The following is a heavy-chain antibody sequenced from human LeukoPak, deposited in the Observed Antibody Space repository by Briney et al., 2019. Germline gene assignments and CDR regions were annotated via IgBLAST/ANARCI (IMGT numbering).Heavy chain of an antibody. V-gene: IGHV4-39*07. J-gene: IGHJ4*02. D-gene: IGHD3-9*01. CDR1: GGSISSSSYY. Sequence: SETLSLTCTVSGGSISSSSYYWGWIRQPPGKGLEWIGSIYYSGSTYYNPSLKSRVTISVDTSKNQFSLKLSSVTAADTAVYYCARDKGRFDVDYWGQGTLVTVSS. CDR3: ARDKGRFDVDY. CDR2: IYYSGST.